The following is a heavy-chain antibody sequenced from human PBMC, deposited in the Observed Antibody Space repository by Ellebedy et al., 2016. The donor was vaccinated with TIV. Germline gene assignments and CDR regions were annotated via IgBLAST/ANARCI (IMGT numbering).Heavy chain of an antibody. CDR3: ARGRTLEAFDI. CDR1: GGSISSGSYY. J-gene: IGHJ3*02. V-gene: IGHV4-39*07. Sequence: SETLSLTCSLSGGSISSGSYYWGWSRQPPGKGLDWIGNMYYSGSTYYNPSLKSRVTISGDTSKNQFSLKPRSVTAADTAVYYCARGRTLEAFDIWGQGTLVTVSS. D-gene: IGHD1-1*01. CDR2: MYYSGST.